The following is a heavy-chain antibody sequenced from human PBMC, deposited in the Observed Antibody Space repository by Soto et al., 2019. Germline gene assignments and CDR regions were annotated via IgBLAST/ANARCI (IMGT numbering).Heavy chain of an antibody. J-gene: IGHJ5*02. CDR2: ISGSGGST. CDR3: AKLRGKQLVPPAGWFDP. Sequence: EVQLLESGGGLVQPGGSLRLSCAASGFTFSSYAMSWVRQAPGKGLEWVSAISGSGGSTYYADSVKGRFTISRDNSKNTLYLQMNSLRAEDTAVYYCAKLRGKQLVPPAGWFDPWGQGTLVTVSS. CDR1: GFTFSSYA. D-gene: IGHD6-13*01. V-gene: IGHV3-23*01.